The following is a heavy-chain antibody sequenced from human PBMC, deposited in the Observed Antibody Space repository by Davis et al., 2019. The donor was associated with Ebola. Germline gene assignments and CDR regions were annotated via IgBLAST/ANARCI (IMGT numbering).Heavy chain of an antibody. Sequence: AASVKVSCKASGYTFTSYYMHWVRQAPGQGLEWMGWINPNSGGTNYAQKFQGWVTMTRDTSISTAYMELSRLRSDDTAVYYCAREYCSSTSCYHYYYYGMDVWGQGTTVTVSS. J-gene: IGHJ6*02. CDR3: AREYCSSTSCYHYYYYGMDV. CDR2: INPNSGGT. D-gene: IGHD2-2*01. CDR1: GYTFTSYY. V-gene: IGHV1-2*04.